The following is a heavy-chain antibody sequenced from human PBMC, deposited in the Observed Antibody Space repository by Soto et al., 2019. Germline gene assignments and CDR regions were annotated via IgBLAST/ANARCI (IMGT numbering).Heavy chain of an antibody. J-gene: IGHJ4*02. D-gene: IGHD3-22*01. Sequence: GGSLRLSCAASGFTFSRYGLHWVRQAPGKGLEWVAFITYDGSDKFYADSVKGRFTISRDTSKNTLYLQMNSLRAEDTAVYYCARVLGGYPNFDFWGQGTLFTVSS. CDR3: ARVLGGYPNFDF. CDR2: ITYDGSDK. CDR1: GFTFSRYG. V-gene: IGHV3-30-3*01.